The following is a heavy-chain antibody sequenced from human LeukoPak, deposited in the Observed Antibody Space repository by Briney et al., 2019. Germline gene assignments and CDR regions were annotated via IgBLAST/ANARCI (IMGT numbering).Heavy chain of an antibody. Sequence: ASVKVSCKASGYTFTSYAMNWVRQAPGQGLVWMGWINTNTGNPTYAQGFTGRFVFSLDTSVSTAYLQISSLKAEDTAVYYCASGEGSTRAFYYYMDVWGKGTTVTVSS. CDR2: INTNTGNP. V-gene: IGHV7-4-1*02. CDR1: GYTFTSYA. D-gene: IGHD2-2*01. CDR3: ASGEGSTRAFYYYMDV. J-gene: IGHJ6*03.